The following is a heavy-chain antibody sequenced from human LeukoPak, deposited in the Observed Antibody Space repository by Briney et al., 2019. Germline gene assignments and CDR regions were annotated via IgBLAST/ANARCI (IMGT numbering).Heavy chain of an antibody. CDR3: ANDFVH. Sequence: PGGSLRLSCAASGFTFNNYAMSWVRQAPGKGLEWVSTISGSDDNTYYADSVKGRFTISRDISKNTLYLQMNSLRADDTAVYYCANDFVHWGQGTLVTVSS. J-gene: IGHJ4*02. CDR2: ISGSDDNT. V-gene: IGHV3-23*01. CDR1: GFTFNNYA.